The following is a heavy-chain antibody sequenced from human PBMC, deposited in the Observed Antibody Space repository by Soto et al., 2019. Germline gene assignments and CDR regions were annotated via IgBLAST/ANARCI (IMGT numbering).Heavy chain of an antibody. Sequence: PGESLKISCKGSGYNFAGYWIAWVRQMPGKGLELMGIIYPSDPDTRYRPSFQGQVTISADKSISSAYLQWSSLRASDTAMYYCARGGVSTRTFDYWGQGTPVTVS. D-gene: IGHD3-3*01. J-gene: IGHJ4*02. CDR1: GYNFAGYW. V-gene: IGHV5-51*01. CDR2: IYPSDPDT. CDR3: ARGGVSTRTFDY.